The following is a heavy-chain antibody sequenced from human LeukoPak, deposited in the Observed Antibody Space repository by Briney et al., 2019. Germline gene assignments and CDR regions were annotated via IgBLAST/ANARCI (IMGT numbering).Heavy chain of an antibody. J-gene: IGHJ4*02. CDR3: ASGSYTHYYFDY. D-gene: IGHD1-26*01. Sequence: PSETLSLTCTVSGGSISSYYWSWLRQPPGKGLEWIGYIYYSGSTNYNPSLKSRVTISVDTSKNQFSLKLSSVTAADTAVYYCASGSYTHYYFDYWGQGTLVTVSS. CDR2: IYYSGST. V-gene: IGHV4-59*01. CDR1: GGSISSYY.